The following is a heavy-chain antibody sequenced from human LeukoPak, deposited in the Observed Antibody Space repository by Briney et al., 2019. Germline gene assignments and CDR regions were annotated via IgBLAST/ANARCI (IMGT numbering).Heavy chain of an antibody. CDR2: IYHSGST. D-gene: IGHD2-2*01. Sequence: SETLSLTCAVSGGSISSSNWWSWVRQPPGKGLEWIGEIYHSGSTNYNPSLKSRVTISVDTSKNQFSLKLSSVTAADTAVYYCARPNPYCSSTSCSFDYWGQGTLVTVSS. CDR3: ARPNPYCSSTSCSFDY. V-gene: IGHV4-4*02. J-gene: IGHJ4*02. CDR1: GGSISSSNW.